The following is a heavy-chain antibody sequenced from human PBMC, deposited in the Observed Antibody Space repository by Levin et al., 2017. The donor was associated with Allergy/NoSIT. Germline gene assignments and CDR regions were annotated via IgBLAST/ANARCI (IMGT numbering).Heavy chain of an antibody. CDR3: TRGRSSAGLFDY. CDR1: GVSITSGGDY. D-gene: IGHD6-13*01. CDR2: SYHSGST. V-gene: IGHV4-31*03. Sequence: SETLSLTCSVSGVSITSGGDYWTWIRQHPVKGLEWIGCSYHSGSTFYSPSLESRVDISLDTSKSQFSLRLISVTAADTAIYYCTRGRSSAGLFDYWGQGVLVTVSS. J-gene: IGHJ4*03.